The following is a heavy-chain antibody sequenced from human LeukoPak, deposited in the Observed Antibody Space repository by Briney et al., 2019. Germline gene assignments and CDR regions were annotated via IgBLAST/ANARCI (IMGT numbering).Heavy chain of an antibody. CDR3: ARFRVPAAPSEAFDI. V-gene: IGHV1-2*02. CDR1: GYTFTGYY. CDR2: INPNSGGT. J-gene: IGHJ3*02. Sequence: ASVKVSCKASGYTFTGYYMHWVRQAPGQGLEWMGWINPNSGGTNFAQKFQGRVSMTRDTSISTAYMELSRLRSDDTAVYYCARFRVPAAPSEAFDIWGQGTMVTVSS. D-gene: IGHD2-2*01.